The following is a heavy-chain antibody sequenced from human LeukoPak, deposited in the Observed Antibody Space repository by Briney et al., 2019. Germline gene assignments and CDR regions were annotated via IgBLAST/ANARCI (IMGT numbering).Heavy chain of an antibody. CDR3: ASEPIPYDSSGYYYY. CDR2: INSDGSST. CDR1: GFTFSSYW. V-gene: IGHV3-74*01. D-gene: IGHD3-22*01. J-gene: IGHJ4*02. Sequence: GGSLRLSCAASGFTFSSYWMPWVRQAPGKGLVWVSRINSDGSSTSYADSVKGRFTISRDNAKNTLYLQMNSLRAEDTAVYYCASEPIPYDSSGYYYYWGQGTLVTVSS.